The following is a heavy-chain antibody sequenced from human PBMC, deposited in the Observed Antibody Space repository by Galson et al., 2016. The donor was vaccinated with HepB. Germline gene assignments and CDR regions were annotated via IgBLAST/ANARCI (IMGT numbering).Heavy chain of an antibody. V-gene: IGHV4-31*03. D-gene: IGHD4-23*01. CDR3: ARACRWHWASGSLAADWFDP. J-gene: IGHJ5*02. CDR1: GGSINTNVYY. Sequence: TLSLTCTVSGGSINTNVYYWSWIRQRPGKGLEWIGYTYYSGSTYYNPSLKSRVTISVDTSNNQFSLELTSVTAADTAVYYCARACRWHWASGSLAADWFDPWGQGTLVTVSS. CDR2: TYYSGST.